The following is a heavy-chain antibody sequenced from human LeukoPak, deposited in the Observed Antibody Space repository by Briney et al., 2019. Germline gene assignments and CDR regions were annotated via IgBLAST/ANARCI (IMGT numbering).Heavy chain of an antibody. D-gene: IGHD3-22*01. J-gene: IGHJ4*02. CDR2: INPNSGGT. CDR1: VYTFTGYY. Sequence: SVKVSCKASVYTFTGYYMHWVRQPPGQELEGMGWINPNSGGTNYAQKFQGRVTMTRDTSISTAYMELSRLRSDDTAVYYCARDLYLPLSYYDSSSFDYWGQGTLVTVSS. V-gene: IGHV1-2*02. CDR3: ARDLYLPLSYYDSSSFDY.